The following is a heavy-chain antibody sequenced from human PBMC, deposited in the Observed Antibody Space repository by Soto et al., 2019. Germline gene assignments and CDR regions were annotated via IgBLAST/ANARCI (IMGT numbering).Heavy chain of an antibody. CDR3: AREIYDDYDSSGFDH. CDR1: GFTFSSYA. D-gene: IGHD3-22*01. V-gene: IGHV3-23*01. Sequence: PGGSLRLSCAASGFTFSSYAMSWVRQAPGKGLEWVSAISGSGGSTYYADSVKGRFTISRDNSKNTLYLQMNSLRAKDTAVYYFAREIYDDYDSSGFDHWGQGTLVTVSS. J-gene: IGHJ4*02. CDR2: ISGSGGST.